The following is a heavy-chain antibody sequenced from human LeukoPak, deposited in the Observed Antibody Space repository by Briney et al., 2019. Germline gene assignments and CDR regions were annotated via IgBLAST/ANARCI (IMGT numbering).Heavy chain of an antibody. CDR3: ARVPYSSSWYGYYYYYMDV. J-gene: IGHJ6*03. V-gene: IGHV1-18*01. D-gene: IGHD6-13*01. Sequence: APVKVSCKASGGTFSSYAISWVRQAPGQGLGGRGWISAYNGNTNYAQKLQGRVTMTTDTSTSTAYMELRSLRSDDTAVYYCARVPYSSSWYGYYYYYMDVWGKGTTVTVSS. CDR2: ISAYNGNT. CDR1: GGTFSSYA.